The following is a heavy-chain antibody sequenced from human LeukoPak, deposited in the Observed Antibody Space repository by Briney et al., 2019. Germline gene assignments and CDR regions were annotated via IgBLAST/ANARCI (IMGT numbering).Heavy chain of an antibody. Sequence: GASVKVSCKASGYTFTSYYMHWVRQAPGQGLEWMGIINPSGGSTSYAQKLQGRVTMTTDTSTSTAYMELRSLRSDDTAVYYCARSSYCSSTSCYSVYWGQGTLVTVSS. CDR2: INPSGGST. J-gene: IGHJ4*02. D-gene: IGHD2-2*02. V-gene: IGHV1-46*01. CDR1: GYTFTSYY. CDR3: ARSSYCSSTSCYSVY.